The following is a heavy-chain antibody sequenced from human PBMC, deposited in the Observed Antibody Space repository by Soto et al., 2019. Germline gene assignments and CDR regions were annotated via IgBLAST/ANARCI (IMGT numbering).Heavy chain of an antibody. CDR3: AGYPITGVVTRNCFDP. CDR1: GGSISSGGYS. J-gene: IGHJ5*01. Sequence: QLQLQESGSGLVKPSQTLSLTCAVSGGSISSGGYSWSWIRQLPGKGLEWIGYIYHSGSTYYHPFLKSRITIAVDSSTNQFSLKLSSVTAAATAQHPSAGYPITGVVTRNCFDPWRKGPLDTVSS. V-gene: IGHV4-30-2*01. CDR2: IYHSGST. D-gene: IGHD3-3*01.